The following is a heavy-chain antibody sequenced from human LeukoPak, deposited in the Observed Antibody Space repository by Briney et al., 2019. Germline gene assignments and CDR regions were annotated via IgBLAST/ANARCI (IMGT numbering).Heavy chain of an antibody. V-gene: IGHV1-69*02. CDR3: ARGHVVVVAAPYYYYYMDV. CDR2: IIPILGIA. J-gene: IGHJ6*03. D-gene: IGHD2-15*01. CDR1: GGTFSSYT. Sequence: ASVKVSCKASGGTFSSYTISWVRQAPGQGLEWMGRIIPILGIANYAQKFQGRVTITADKSTSTAYMELSSLRSEDTAVYYCARGHVVVVAAPYYYYYMDVWGKGTTVTVSS.